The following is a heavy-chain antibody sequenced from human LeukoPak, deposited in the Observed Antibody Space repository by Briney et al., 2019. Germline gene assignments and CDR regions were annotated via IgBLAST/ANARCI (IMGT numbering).Heavy chain of an antibody. CDR2: IIPIFGTA. Sequence: GASVKVSCKASGGTFSSYAISWVRQAPGQGLEWMGGIIPIFGTANYAQKFQGRVTITADESTSTAYMELSSLRSEDTAAYYCARDRARVVVPAAEEDYFQHWGQGTLVTVSS. J-gene: IGHJ1*01. CDR1: GGTFSSYA. V-gene: IGHV1-69*13. CDR3: ARDRARVVVPAAEEDYFQH. D-gene: IGHD2-2*01.